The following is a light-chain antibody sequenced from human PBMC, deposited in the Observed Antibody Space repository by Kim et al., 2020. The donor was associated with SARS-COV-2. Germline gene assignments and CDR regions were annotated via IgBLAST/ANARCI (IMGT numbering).Light chain of an antibody. CDR1: QSVSRN. CDR3: QQRTNWRYT. CDR2: DAS. Sequence: LSPGERATRSCRASQSVSRNLIWYQQKPGQAPRPLMYDASNRATGVPARFSGSGSGTDFTLTISSLEPEDFAVYYCQQRTNWRYTFGQGTKLEI. V-gene: IGKV3-11*01. J-gene: IGKJ2*01.